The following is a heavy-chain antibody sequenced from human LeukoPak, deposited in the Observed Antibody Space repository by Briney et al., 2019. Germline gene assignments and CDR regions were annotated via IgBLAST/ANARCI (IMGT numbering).Heavy chain of an antibody. D-gene: IGHD2-21*02. Sequence: ASVKVSCKASGYTFTSYGISWVRQAPGQGLEWMGWISAYNGNTNYAQKLQGRVTMTTDTSTSTAYMELRSLRSDDTAVYYCARDLAYCGGDCYPHADYYYYGMDVWGQGTTVTVSS. V-gene: IGHV1-18*01. CDR3: ARDLAYCGGDCYPHADYYYYGMDV. CDR2: ISAYNGNT. J-gene: IGHJ6*02. CDR1: GYTFTSYG.